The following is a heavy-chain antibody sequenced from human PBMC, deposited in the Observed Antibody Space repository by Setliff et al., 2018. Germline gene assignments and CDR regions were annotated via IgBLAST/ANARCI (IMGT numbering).Heavy chain of an antibody. D-gene: IGHD3-16*01. CDR3: ARDRVWGTLDAFDI. CDR1: GYTFAGYY. J-gene: IGHJ3*02. Sequence: WASVKVSCKASGYTFAGYYIHWVRQAPGQGLEWMGWINPNSGGTKYAQKFQGRVTMTRDTAISTVYMELSRLRSDDTAVYYCARDRVWGTLDAFDIWGQGTVVTVSS. V-gene: IGHV1-2*02. CDR2: INPNSGGT.